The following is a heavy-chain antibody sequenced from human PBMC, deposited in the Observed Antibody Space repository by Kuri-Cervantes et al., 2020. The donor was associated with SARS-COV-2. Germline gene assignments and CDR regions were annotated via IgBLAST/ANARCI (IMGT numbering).Heavy chain of an antibody. CDR1: GFTFTSSA. Sequence: SVKVSCKASGFTFTSSAMQWVRQARGQRLEWIGWIVGGSGNTNYAQKFQERVTITRDMSTSTAYMELSSLRSEDTAVYYCAAPITGTTDYYYYYGMDVWGQGTTVTVSS. V-gene: IGHV1-58*02. CDR2: IVGGSGNT. J-gene: IGHJ6*02. CDR3: AAPITGTTDYYYYYGMDV. D-gene: IGHD1-7*01.